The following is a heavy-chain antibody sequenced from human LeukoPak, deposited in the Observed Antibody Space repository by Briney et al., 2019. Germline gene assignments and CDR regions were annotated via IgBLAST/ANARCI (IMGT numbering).Heavy chain of an antibody. Sequence: GASVKVSCKASGYTSTSYAMNWVRQAPGQGLEWMGWVNTNTGNPTYAQGFTGRFVFSLDTSVSTAYLQISSLKAEDTAVYYCVSWFGGTNNWFDPWGQGTLVTVSS. D-gene: IGHD3-10*01. CDR1: GYTSTSYA. CDR2: VNTNTGNP. CDR3: VSWFGGTNNWFDP. V-gene: IGHV7-4-1*02. J-gene: IGHJ5*02.